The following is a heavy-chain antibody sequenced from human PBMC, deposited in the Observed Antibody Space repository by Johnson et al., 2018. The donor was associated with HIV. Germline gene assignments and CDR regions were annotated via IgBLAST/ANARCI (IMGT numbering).Heavy chain of an antibody. CDR1: KFIFSSYA. CDR3: AKDQAGVPSAWSAFDI. CDR2: ISGSGSST. V-gene: IGHV3-23*04. J-gene: IGHJ3*02. Sequence: MLLVESGGGLVQPGGSLRLSCAASKFIFSSYAMSWVRQGPGKGLEWVSGISGSGSSTHYAESAKGRFTISRDNSKNTLYLQMNSLRVEDTAISYCAKDQAGVPSAWSAFDIWGQGTMVTVSS. D-gene: IGHD6-19*01.